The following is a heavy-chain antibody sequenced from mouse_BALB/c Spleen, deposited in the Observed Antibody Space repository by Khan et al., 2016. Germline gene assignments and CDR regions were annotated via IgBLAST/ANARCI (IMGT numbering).Heavy chain of an antibody. D-gene: IGHD1-1*01. CDR1: GYTFTNYG. CDR2: INTYTGEP. J-gene: IGHJ2*01. Sequence: QIQLVQSGPELKKTGETVKISCKASGYTFTNYGMNWVKQAPGKGLKWMGWINTYTGEPTYADDFKGRFAFSLETSASTAYLQINNLKNEDMATYFCARAYGSSYWDYWCQGTTLTVSS. V-gene: IGHV9-1*02. CDR3: ARAYGSSYWDY.